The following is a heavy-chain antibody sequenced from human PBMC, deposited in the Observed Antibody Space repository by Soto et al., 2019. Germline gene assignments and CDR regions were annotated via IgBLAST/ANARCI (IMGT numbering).Heavy chain of an antibody. D-gene: IGHD1-26*01. CDR3: TRDVSRDRSPPGWFDP. CDR2: ISSNSAYI. Sequence: GGSLRLSCAASGVTFRSFTMNWVRQPPGKGLEWVSTISSNSAYIYYTDALRGRFTISRDNAKNSLHLQMNSLRAEDTAVYYCTRDVSRDRSPPGWFDPWGPGTLVTVSS. V-gene: IGHV3-21*01. CDR1: GVTFRSFT. J-gene: IGHJ5*02.